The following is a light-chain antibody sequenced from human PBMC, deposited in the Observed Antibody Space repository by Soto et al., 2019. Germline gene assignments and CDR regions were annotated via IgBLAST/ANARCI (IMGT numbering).Light chain of an antibody. CDR3: QSYDNSLSGLEV. V-gene: IGLV1-40*01. CDR2: GDT. CDR1: SSNIGAGYD. J-gene: IGLJ2*01. Sequence: QSVLTQPPSVSGAPGQRVTISCTGSSSNIGAGYDVHWYQQLPGTAPKLLIYGDTNRPSGVPDRFSGSKSGTSASLAITALQPEDEADYYCQSYDNSLSGLEVFGGGTQLTVL.